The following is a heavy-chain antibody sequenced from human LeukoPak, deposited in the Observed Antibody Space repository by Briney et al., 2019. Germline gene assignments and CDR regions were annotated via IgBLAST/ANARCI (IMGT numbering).Heavy chain of an antibody. J-gene: IGHJ4*02. CDR2: IYYSGST. CDR3: ARHSYSSGWHAHFDY. V-gene: IGHV4-39*01. Sequence: SETLSLTCTVSGGSIGSTSYYWGWIRQPPGKGLEWIGNIYYSGSTYYSPSLNSRLTLSVDTSRNHFSLKLSSVTAADTAVYYCARHSYSSGWHAHFDYWGQGTVVAVSS. D-gene: IGHD6-19*01. CDR1: GGSIGSTSYY.